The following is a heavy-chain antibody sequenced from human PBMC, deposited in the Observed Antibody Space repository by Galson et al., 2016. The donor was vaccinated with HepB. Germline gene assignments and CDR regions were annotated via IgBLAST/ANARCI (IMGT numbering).Heavy chain of an antibody. CDR2: ISGGGGST. J-gene: IGHJ6*03. CDR1: GFTFSTYA. CDR3: AKVLPYYHYYMDV. V-gene: IGHV3-23*01. Sequence: SLRLSCAASGFTFSTYAMNWVRQAPGKGLEWVSAISGGGGSTYYADSVKGRFTISRDNSRNTLFLQMNSLRADDTAVYYCAKVLPYYHYYMDVWGKGTTVTVSS.